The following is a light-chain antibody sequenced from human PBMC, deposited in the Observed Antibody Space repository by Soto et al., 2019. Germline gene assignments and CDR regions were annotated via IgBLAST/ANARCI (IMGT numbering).Light chain of an antibody. Sequence: EIVLTQSPGTLSLSPGNRATLSRRASQSVSSNLGWCQQKPGQAPRPLIYGAYRKDTGIPDRFSGSGSGTDLTLTISRLEPEDFAVYYCQQYGSSPPITFGQGTRLEIK. CDR3: QQYGSSPPIT. CDR1: QSVSSN. CDR2: GAY. V-gene: IGKV3-20*01. J-gene: IGKJ5*01.